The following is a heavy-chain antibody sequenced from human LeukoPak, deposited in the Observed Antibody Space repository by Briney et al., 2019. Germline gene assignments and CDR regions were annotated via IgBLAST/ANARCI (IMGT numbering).Heavy chain of an antibody. J-gene: IGHJ4*02. CDR2: ISSSSSTI. CDR1: GFTFSSYS. CDR3: ARRHDYIDY. V-gene: IGHV3-48*01. Sequence: GGSLRLSCAASGFTFSSYSMNWVRQAPGKGLEWVSYISSSSSTIYYADSVKGRFTISRDNAKNSLYLQMNSLRAEDTAVYYCARRHDYIDYWGQGTLVTVSS.